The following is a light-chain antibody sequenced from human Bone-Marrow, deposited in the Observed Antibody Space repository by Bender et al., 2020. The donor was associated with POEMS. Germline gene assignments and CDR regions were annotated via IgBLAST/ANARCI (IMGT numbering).Light chain of an antibody. Sequence: QSALTQPASVSGSPGQSVTISCTGSSSDVGGYNYVSWYQQHPHKAPKLIIYEDNRRPSGVSKRFADDKCGNTASMTISGLHAEDEAHYYCCSYAGSRTLFGGGTKLTVL. CDR2: EDN. J-gene: IGLJ2*01. CDR3: CSYAGSRTL. V-gene: IGLV2-23*01. CDR1: SSDVGGYNY.